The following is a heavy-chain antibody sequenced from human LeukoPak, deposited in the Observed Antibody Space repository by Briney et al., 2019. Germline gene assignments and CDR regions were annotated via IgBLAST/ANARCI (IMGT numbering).Heavy chain of an antibody. CDR1: GFTFSSYA. D-gene: IGHD3-3*01. CDR3: AKGAPLYYDFWSGYYFDF. CDR2: ISGSGGST. Sequence: GGSLRLSCAASGFTFSSYAMSWVRQAPGKGLEWVSAISGSGGSTYYADSVKGRFTISRDNSKNTLYLQMNSLRAEDTAVYYCAKGAPLYYDFWSGYYFDFWGQGTLVTVSS. V-gene: IGHV3-23*01. J-gene: IGHJ4*02.